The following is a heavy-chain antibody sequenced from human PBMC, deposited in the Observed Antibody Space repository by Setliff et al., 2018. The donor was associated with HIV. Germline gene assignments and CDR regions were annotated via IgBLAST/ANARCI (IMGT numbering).Heavy chain of an antibody. CDR1: GYKFTGHH. Sequence: ASVKVSCKASGYKFTGHHIQWMRQAPGQGLEWMGRINPNMGDTQYAQKFQGRIIMTRDTSINTVYMELSSLTSDDTALYYCARQDIPTGYYLFDYSGQGTQVTVSS. J-gene: IGHJ4*02. D-gene: IGHD3-9*01. CDR3: ARQDIPTGYYLFDY. V-gene: IGHV1-2*06. CDR2: INPNMGDT.